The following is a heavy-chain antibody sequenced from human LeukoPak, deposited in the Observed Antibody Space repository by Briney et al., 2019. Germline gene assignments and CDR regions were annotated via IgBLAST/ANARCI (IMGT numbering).Heavy chain of an antibody. D-gene: IGHD6-13*01. CDR2: IYSGGST. V-gene: IGHV3-66*01. CDR1: GFTVSSNY. J-gene: IGHJ4*02. Sequence: GGSLRLSCAASGFTVSSNYMSWVRQAPGKGLEGVSLIYSGGSTFYADSVKVRFTISRDISKNTLFLQMDSLRAEDTAVYYCARVPAAGRELFDSWGQGTLVTVSS. CDR3: ARVPAAGRELFDS.